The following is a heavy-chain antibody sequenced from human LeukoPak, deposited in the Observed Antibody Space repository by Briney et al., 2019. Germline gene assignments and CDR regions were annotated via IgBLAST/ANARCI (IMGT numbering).Heavy chain of an antibody. CDR1: GLSRITSGMC. D-gene: IGHD6-13*01. CDR3: ARTPPVAAAGSFYY. CDR2: IDWDDDK. Sequence: SGPTLVNPTHTLTLTCTFSGLSRITSGMCVGWIRQPPGKALEWLARIDWDDDKYYSTSLKSRLTISMDTSKNQVVLTMTNMDPVDTATYYCARTPPVAAAGSFYYWGQGTPVTVSS. V-gene: IGHV2-70*11. J-gene: IGHJ4*02.